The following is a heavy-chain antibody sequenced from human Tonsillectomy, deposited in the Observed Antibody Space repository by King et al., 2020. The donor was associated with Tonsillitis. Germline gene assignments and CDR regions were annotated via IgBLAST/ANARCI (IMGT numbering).Heavy chain of an antibody. Sequence: VQLPQWGAGLLKPSETLSLTCAVYGGSFSGYYWSWSRQAPGKGLEWIGEINHSGSTNYNPSLKSRVTVSVDTSKNQFSLNLSSVTGADTAFYYCARHGSSYFDYWGQGTLVTVSS. J-gene: IGHJ4*02. CDR1: GGSFSGYY. CDR3: ARHGSSYFDY. CDR2: INHSGST. D-gene: IGHD3-10*01. V-gene: IGHV4-34*01.